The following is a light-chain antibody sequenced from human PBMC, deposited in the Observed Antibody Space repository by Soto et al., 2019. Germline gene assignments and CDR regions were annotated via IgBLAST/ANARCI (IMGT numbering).Light chain of an antibody. CDR1: QSVSSN. Sequence: EIVMTQSPATLSVSPGERATLSCRASQSVSSNLAWYQQKPVQAPRLLIYGASTRATGIPARFSGSGSGTEFTLTISSLQSEDFAVDYWQQYNNWPPLTFGGGTKVEIK. CDR2: GAS. CDR3: QQYNNWPPLT. V-gene: IGKV3-15*01. J-gene: IGKJ4*01.